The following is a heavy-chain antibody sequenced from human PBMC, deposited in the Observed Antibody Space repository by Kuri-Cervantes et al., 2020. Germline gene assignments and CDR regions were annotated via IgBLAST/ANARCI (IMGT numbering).Heavy chain of an antibody. Sequence: ASVKVSCKASGYTFSTYGINWVRQAPGQGLEWMGWINAHNGNTKYTQKVQGRVTMTTDTSTSTAYMELRSLRSDDTAVYYCTRHDGSGWSSDAFDIWGQGTMVTVSS. CDR3: TRHDGSGWSSDAFDI. CDR1: GYTFSTYG. D-gene: IGHD6-19*01. CDR2: INAHNGNT. J-gene: IGHJ3*02. V-gene: IGHV1-18*01.